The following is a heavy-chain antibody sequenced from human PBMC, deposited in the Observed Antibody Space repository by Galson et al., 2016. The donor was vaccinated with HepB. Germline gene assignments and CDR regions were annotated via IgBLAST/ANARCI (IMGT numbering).Heavy chain of an antibody. Sequence: SLRLSCAVSGFTFSNAWMSWVRQAPGKGLEWVGRIKCKIDGGTTDYAAPVQGRFIISRDDSINRLYLQMNSLKTEDTAVYYCTTGEWGVGPTYQYYYYGMDVWGQGTTVTVS. CDR3: TTGEWGVGPTYQYYYYGMDV. J-gene: IGHJ6*02. V-gene: IGHV3-15*07. CDR2: IKCKIDGGTT. CDR1: GFTFSNAW. D-gene: IGHD1-26*01.